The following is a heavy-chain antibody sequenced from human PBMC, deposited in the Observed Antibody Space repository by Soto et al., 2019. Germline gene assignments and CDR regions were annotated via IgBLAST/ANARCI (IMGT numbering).Heavy chain of an antibody. CDR1: CYTFTSYG. Sequence: EASVKVSCKASCYTFTSYGISWVRQAPGQGLEWMGRISAYNGNTNYAQKLQGRVTMSRDTSTSTAYMELRSLRSDDTAVYYCGRSVGLSYGTDVWGQGTTVTVSS. CDR2: ISAYNGNT. CDR3: GRSVGLSYGTDV. V-gene: IGHV1-18*01. J-gene: IGHJ6*02. D-gene: IGHD1-26*01.